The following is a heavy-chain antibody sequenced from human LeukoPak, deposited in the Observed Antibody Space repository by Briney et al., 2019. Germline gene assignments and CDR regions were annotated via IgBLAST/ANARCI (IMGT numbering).Heavy chain of an antibody. Sequence: SQTLSLTCTVSGGSISSGSYYWSWIRQPAGKGLEWIGRIYTSGSTDYNPSLKSRVTISVDTSKNQFSLKLSSVTAADTAVYYCARDLPHCSSTSCSPRYYYYYMDVWGKGTTVTVSS. J-gene: IGHJ6*03. V-gene: IGHV4-61*02. CDR1: GGSISSGSYY. CDR2: IYTSGST. D-gene: IGHD2-2*01. CDR3: ARDLPHCSSTSCSPRYYYYYMDV.